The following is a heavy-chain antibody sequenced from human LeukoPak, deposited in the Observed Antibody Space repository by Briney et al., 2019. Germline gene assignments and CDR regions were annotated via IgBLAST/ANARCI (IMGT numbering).Heavy chain of an antibody. Sequence: GGSLTLSCAPSGFTFSTYCMHWVRQAPGKGREWVAVISTDGSNTYYADSVKGRFTISRDNSKNTLYLQMNSLRAEDTAVYYCAYGSSWTYDFDYWGQGTLVTVSS. V-gene: IGHV3-30*03. CDR2: ISTDGSNT. D-gene: IGHD6-13*01. CDR1: GFTFSTYC. CDR3: AYGSSWTYDFDY. J-gene: IGHJ4*02.